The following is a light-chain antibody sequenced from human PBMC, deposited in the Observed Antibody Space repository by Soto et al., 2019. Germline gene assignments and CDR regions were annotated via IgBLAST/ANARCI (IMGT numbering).Light chain of an antibody. J-gene: IGKJ2*01. V-gene: IGKV3D-20*02. CDR3: QVRSDWPPFKYT. CDR2: GAS. Sequence: EIVLAQSPGTLSLSPGERATLSCRASQSVGSSYLAWYQQKPGQAPRLLIYGASSRATGIPDRFSGSGSGTDFTLTISRLEPEDFAIYFCQVRSDWPPFKYTFGQGTKLEVK. CDR1: QSVGSSY.